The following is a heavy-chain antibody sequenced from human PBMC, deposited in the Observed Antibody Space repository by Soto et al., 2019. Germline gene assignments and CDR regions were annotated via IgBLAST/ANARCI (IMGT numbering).Heavy chain of an antibody. CDR1: GFSLSTSGVG. J-gene: IGHJ4*02. V-gene: IGHV2-5*01. CDR3: AHVHSSGYEIDY. CDR2: IYWNDDK. D-gene: IGHD3-22*01. Sequence: KSGPTLVNPTQTLTLTCTFSGFSLSTSGVGVGRIRQPPGKALEWLALIYWNDDKRYSPSLKSRLTITKDTSKNQVVLTMTNMDPVDTATYYCAHVHSSGYEIDYWGQGTLVTVSS.